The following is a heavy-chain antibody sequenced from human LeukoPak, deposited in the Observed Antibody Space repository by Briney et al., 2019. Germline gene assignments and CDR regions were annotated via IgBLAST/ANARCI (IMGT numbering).Heavy chain of an antibody. Sequence: GGSLRLSCAASGFTFSSYSMNWVRQAPGKGLEWVSSISSSSSYIYYADSVKGRFTISRDNAKNSLYLQMNSLRAEDTAVYYCARGGIAEIKGDYWGQGILVTVSS. CDR1: GFTFSSYS. J-gene: IGHJ4*02. V-gene: IGHV3-21*01. D-gene: IGHD6-13*01. CDR3: ARGGIAEIKGDY. CDR2: ISSSSSYI.